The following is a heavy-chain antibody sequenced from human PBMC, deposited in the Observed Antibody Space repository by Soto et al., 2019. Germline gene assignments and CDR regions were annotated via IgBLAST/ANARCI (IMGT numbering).Heavy chain of an antibody. V-gene: IGHV3-15*07. CDR3: TASKLTYYDSSGYYY. J-gene: IGHJ4*02. Sequence: EVQLVESGGGLVKPGGSLRLSCAASGFTFSNAWMNWVRQAPGKGLEWVGLIKSKTDGGTTDYAAPVKGRFTISRDDSKNTLYLQMNSLKTEDTAVYYCTASKLTYYDSSGYYYWGQGTLVTVSS. CDR1: GFTFSNAW. CDR2: IKSKTDGGTT. D-gene: IGHD3-22*01.